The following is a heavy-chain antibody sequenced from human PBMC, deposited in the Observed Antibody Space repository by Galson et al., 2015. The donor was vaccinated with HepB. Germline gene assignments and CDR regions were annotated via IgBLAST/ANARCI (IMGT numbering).Heavy chain of an antibody. D-gene: IGHD3-10*01. CDR2: ISSSSSYI. J-gene: IGHJ4*02. V-gene: IGHV3-21*01. CDR1: GLTFSRYS. CDR3: ARDGKYYGSETDY. Sequence: SLRLSCAASGLTFSRYSMNWVRQAPGKGLEWVSSISSSSSYIYYADSVKGRFTISRDNAKNSLYLQMNSLRAEDTAVYYCARDGKYYGSETDYWGQGTLVTVSS.